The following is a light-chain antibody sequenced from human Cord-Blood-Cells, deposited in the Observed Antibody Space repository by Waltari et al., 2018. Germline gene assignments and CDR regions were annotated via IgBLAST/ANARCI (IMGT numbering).Light chain of an antibody. Sequence: DIVMTQSPDSLAVSLGERATINCKSSQSVLYSSNNKNYLAWYQQKQGQPPKLLLYWASTRESGVRDRFSGSGSGTDFTLTISSLQAEDVAVYYCQQYYSTPYTFGQGTKLEIK. J-gene: IGKJ2*01. CDR1: QSVLYSSNNKNY. V-gene: IGKV4-1*01. CDR2: WAS. CDR3: QQYYSTPYT.